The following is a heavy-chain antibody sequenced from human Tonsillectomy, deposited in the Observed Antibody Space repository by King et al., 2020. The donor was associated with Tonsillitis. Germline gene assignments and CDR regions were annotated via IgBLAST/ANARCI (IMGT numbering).Heavy chain of an antibody. V-gene: IGHV3-23*03. Sequence: VQLVESGGGLVQPGGSLRLSCAASGFTFRNYAMSWVRQAPGKGLEWVSLIYSDGTNTYYADSVEGRFTISRDNSKNTLSLQMNSLRAGDTAVYYCAKTSIYGGIIYCYFDLWGRGTLVTVSS. CDR3: AKTSIYGGIIYCYFDL. J-gene: IGHJ2*01. CDR1: GFTFRNYA. D-gene: IGHD4-23*01. CDR2: IYSDGTNT.